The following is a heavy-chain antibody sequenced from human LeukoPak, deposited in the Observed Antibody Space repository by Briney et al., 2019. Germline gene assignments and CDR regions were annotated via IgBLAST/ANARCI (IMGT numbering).Heavy chain of an antibody. D-gene: IGHD6-19*01. CDR3: ARDLSGWYFFGWFDP. J-gene: IGHJ5*02. CDR1: GFTFTNFA. CDR2: ISYSSENT. Sequence: GGSLRLSCAASGFTFTNFAMSWVRQAPGKGLEWVSAISYSSENTYYADSVKGRFTISRDNSKNTLYLQMNSLRAEDTAVYYCARDLSGWYFFGWFDPWGQGTLVTVSS. V-gene: IGHV3-23*01.